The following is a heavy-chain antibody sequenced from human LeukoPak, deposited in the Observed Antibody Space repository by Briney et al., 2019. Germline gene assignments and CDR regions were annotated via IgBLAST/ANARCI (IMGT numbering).Heavy chain of an antibody. Sequence: ASVKVSCKASGYTFTRDYIHWVRQAPGQGLELMGRIIPILGIANYAQKFQGRVTITADKSTSTAYMELSRLRSENTAVYYGARGVGGWGYSPYNWFDPWGQGTLVTVSS. CDR1: GYTFTRDY. D-gene: IGHD5-24*01. J-gene: IGHJ5*02. V-gene: IGHV1-69*04. CDR2: IIPILGIA. CDR3: ARGVGGWGYSPYNWFDP.